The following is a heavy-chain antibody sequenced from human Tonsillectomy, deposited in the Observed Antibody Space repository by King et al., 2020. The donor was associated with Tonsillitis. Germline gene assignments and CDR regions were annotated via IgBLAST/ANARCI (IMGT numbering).Heavy chain of an antibody. D-gene: IGHD6-13*01. CDR1: GFTFDDYA. J-gene: IGHJ4*02. Sequence: QLVQSGGGLVQPGRSLRLSCAASGFTFDDYAMHWVRQAPGKGLEWVSGISWNSGSIGYADSVKGRFTISRDNATNSLYLQMNSLRAEDSALYYCAKYIRAIAARRFDYWGQGTLVTVSS. CDR3: AKYIRAIAARRFDY. V-gene: IGHV3-9*01. CDR2: ISWNSGSI.